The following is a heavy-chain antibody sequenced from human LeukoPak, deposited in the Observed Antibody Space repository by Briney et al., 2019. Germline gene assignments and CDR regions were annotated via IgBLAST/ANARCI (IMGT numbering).Heavy chain of an antibody. Sequence: PGGSLRLSCAASGFTFSSYAMSWVRQAPGKGLEWVSAISGSGGSTYYADSVKGRFTISRDNSKNTLYLQMNSLRAEDTAVYYCAKGTEDIVVVPAAPVDYWGQGTLVTVSS. D-gene: IGHD2-2*01. J-gene: IGHJ4*02. V-gene: IGHV3-23*01. CDR2: ISGSGGST. CDR3: AKGTEDIVVVPAAPVDY. CDR1: GFTFSSYA.